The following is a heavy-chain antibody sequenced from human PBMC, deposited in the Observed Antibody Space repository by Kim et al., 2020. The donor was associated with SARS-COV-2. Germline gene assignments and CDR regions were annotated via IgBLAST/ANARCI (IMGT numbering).Heavy chain of an antibody. CDR1: GYSISSGYY. J-gene: IGHJ5*02. CDR3: ARVKSIRNYGISNWFDP. CDR2: IYHSGST. V-gene: IGHV4-38-2*02. D-gene: IGHD1-7*01. Sequence: SETLSLTCTVSGYSISSGYYWGWIRQPPGKGLEWIGSIYHSGSTYYNPSLKSRVTISVDTSKNQFSLKLSSVTAADTAVYYCARVKSIRNYGISNWFDPWGQGTLVTVSS.